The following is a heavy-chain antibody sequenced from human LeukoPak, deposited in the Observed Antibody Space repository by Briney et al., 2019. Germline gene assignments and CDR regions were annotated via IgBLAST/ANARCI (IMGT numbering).Heavy chain of an antibody. CDR2: LNHSGGT. J-gene: IGHJ5*02. D-gene: IGHD2-21*02. CDR1: GGSFNGFR. Sequence: SETLSLTCAVSGGSFNGFRWHWLRQPPGKGPEWIGELNHSGGTTDNPSLKSRVTISEERSKNQFSLKLSSVTAADTAGYYCARALRSMTAIPFDPWGQGTLVTVSS. CDR3: ARALRSMTAIPFDP. V-gene: IGHV4-34*01.